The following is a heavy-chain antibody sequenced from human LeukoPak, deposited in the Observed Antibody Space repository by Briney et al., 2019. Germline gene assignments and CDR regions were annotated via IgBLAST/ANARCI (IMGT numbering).Heavy chain of an antibody. V-gene: IGHV3-23*01. Sequence: PGGSLRLSCAASGFTFSNYAMSWVRQAPGKGLEWVSAISGSGGSTYYADSVKGRFTISRDNSKNTLYLQMNSLRAEDTAVYYCAKSSTYYDILTGYLGHYFDYWGQGTLVTVSS. CDR2: ISGSGGST. J-gene: IGHJ4*02. CDR1: GFTFSNYA. CDR3: AKSSTYYDILTGYLGHYFDY. D-gene: IGHD3-9*01.